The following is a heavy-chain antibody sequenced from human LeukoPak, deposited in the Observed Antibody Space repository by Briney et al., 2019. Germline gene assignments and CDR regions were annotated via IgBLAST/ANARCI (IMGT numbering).Heavy chain of an antibody. CDR2: IYSGGST. V-gene: IGHV3-53*01. CDR3: ARASKTGFGEFPLDY. J-gene: IGHJ4*02. D-gene: IGHD3-10*01. CDR1: GFTVSSNY. Sequence: GGSLRLSCAASGFTVSSNYMSWVRQAPGKGLKWVSVIYSGGSTYYADSVKGRFTISRDNSKNTLYLQMNSLRAEDTAVYYCARASKTGFGEFPLDYWGQGTLVTVSS.